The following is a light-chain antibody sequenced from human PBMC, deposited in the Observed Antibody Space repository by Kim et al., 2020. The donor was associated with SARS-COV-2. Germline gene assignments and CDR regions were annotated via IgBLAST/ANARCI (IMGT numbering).Light chain of an antibody. Sequence: QAASVSGSPGQSITISCTGTSSDVGIYNYVSWYQQHPGKAPKLIIFDVSKWPSGVSDRFSGSKSANTASLTISGLQAEDEADYYCSSYTSSNTLVFGGGTKLNVL. CDR3: SSYTSSNTLV. CDR1: SSDVGIYNY. J-gene: IGLJ2*01. CDR2: DVS. V-gene: IGLV2-14*03.